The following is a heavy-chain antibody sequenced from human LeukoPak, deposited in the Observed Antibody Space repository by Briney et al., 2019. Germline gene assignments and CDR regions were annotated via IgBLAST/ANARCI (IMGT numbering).Heavy chain of an antibody. Sequence: GGSLRLSCAASGFTFSSYAMSWVRQAPGKGLEWVSAISGSGGSTYYADSVKGRFTISRANSKNTLYLQMNSLRAEDTAVYYCAKDGYYYDSSGYFDYWGQGTLVTVSS. J-gene: IGHJ4*02. CDR3: AKDGYYYDSSGYFDY. V-gene: IGHV3-23*01. CDR2: ISGSGGST. CDR1: GFTFSSYA. D-gene: IGHD3-22*01.